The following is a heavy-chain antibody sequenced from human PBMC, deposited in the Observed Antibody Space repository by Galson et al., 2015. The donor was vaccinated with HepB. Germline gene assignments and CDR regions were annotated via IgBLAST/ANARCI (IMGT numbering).Heavy chain of an antibody. V-gene: IGHV3-66*01. D-gene: IGHD4-17*01. Sequence: SLRLSCAASGFTVSSNYMRWVRQAPGKGLEWVSVIYSGGSKYYADTVKGRFTISRDNSKNTLYLQMNSLRAEDTAVYYCARGLGGYGDYPEALDIWGKGTMVTVSS. CDR2: IYSGGSK. CDR3: ARGLGGYGDYPEALDI. J-gene: IGHJ3*02. CDR1: GFTVSSNY.